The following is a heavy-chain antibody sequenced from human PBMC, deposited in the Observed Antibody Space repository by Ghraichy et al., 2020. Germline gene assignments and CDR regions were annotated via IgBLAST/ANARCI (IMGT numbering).Heavy chain of an antibody. J-gene: IGHJ4*02. D-gene: IGHD4-23*01. CDR2: INHSGST. CDR3: ARGGGRHATGDFDY. CDR1: GGSFSGYY. V-gene: IGHV4-34*01. Sequence: SETLSLTCAVYGGSFSGYYWSWIRQPPGKGLEWIGEINHSGSTNYNPSLKSRVTISVDTSKNQFSLKLSSVTAADTAVYYCARGGGRHATGDFDYWGQGTLVTVSS.